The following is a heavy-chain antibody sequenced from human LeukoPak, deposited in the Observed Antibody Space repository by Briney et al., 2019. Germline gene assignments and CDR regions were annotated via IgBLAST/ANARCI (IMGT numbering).Heavy chain of an antibody. CDR2: ISFDEGNR. V-gene: IGHV3-30*03. CDR1: TFTFSSYG. D-gene: IGHD7-27*01. J-gene: IGHJ4*02. CDR3: AIDAGTWGYGYDLDY. Sequence: PGGSLRLSCAASTFTFSSYGMNWVRQAPGRGLEWVAVISFDEGNRYYADSVKGRFTISRDNSKNTLYLQMNSLRAEDTAVYYCAIDAGTWGYGYDLDYWGQGTLVTVSS.